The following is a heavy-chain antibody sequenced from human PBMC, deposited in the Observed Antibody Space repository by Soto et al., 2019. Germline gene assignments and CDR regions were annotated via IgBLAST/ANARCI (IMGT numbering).Heavy chain of an antibody. V-gene: IGHV4-31*03. D-gene: IGHD5-12*01. J-gene: IGHJ5*02. CDR1: GGSISSGGYY. CDR2: IYYSGST. CDR3: ARDLREATIGFDP. Sequence: QVQLQESGPGLVKPSQTLSLTCTVSGGSISSGGYYWSWIRQHPGKGLEWIGYIYYSGSTYYNPSLKCRVTLSVATSKNQFSLKLSSVTAADTAVYYCARDLREATIGFDPWGQGTLVTVSS.